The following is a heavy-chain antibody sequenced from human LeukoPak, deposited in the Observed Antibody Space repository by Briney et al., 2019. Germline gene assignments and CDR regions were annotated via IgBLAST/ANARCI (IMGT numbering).Heavy chain of an antibody. J-gene: IGHJ4*02. CDR1: VGSFSGYY. V-gene: IGHV4-34*01. CDR2: INHSGST. CDR3: ARDRSRSAAAGTGLFDY. Sequence: SEALSLTCAVYVGSFSGYYWNWIRQPLGKGLEWIGEINHSGSTNYNPSLKSRVTMSVDTSKNQFSLKLSSVTAADTAVYYCARDRSRSAAAGTGLFDYWGQGTLVTVSS. D-gene: IGHD6-13*01.